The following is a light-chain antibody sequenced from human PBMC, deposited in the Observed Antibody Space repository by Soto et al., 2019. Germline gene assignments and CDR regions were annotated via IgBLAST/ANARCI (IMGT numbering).Light chain of an antibody. CDR3: SSYTGSSTHV. J-gene: IGLJ1*01. CDR2: EVS. CDR1: SSDVGGYNY. V-gene: IGLV2-14*01. Sequence: SALTQPASVSGSPGQSITISCTGTSSDVGGYNYVSWYQQHPGKAPKLMIYEVSNRPSGVSNRFSGSKSGNTASLTISGLQAEDEADYYCSSYTGSSTHVFGTGTKVTVL.